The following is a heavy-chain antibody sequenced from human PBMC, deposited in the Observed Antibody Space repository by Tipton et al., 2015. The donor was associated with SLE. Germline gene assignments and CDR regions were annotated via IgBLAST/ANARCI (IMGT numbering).Heavy chain of an antibody. CDR1: GFTFDDYA. Sequence: SLRLSCAASGFTFDDYAMHWVRQAPGKGLEWVSGISWNSGSIGYADSVKGRFTISRDNAKNSLHLQMNSLRAEDTALYYCAKETMGGGIAVAGPFNYWGQGTLVTVSS. V-gene: IGHV3-9*01. CDR2: ISWNSGSI. J-gene: IGHJ4*02. D-gene: IGHD6-19*01. CDR3: AKETMGGGIAVAGPFNY.